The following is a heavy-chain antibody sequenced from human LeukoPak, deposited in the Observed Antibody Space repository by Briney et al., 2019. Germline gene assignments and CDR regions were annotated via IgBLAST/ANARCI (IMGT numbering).Heavy chain of an antibody. CDR2: IYYSGST. CDR1: GGSFSGYY. J-gene: IGHJ5*02. V-gene: IGHV4-59*12. D-gene: IGHD6-13*01. CDR3: ARGSPLRYSSSWSLKQRKNWFDP. Sequence: KASETLSLTCVVYGGSFSGYYWSWIRQPPGKGLEWIGYIYYSGSTNYNPSLKSRVTISVDTSKNQFSLKLSSVTAADTAVYYCARGSPLRYSSSWSLKQRKNWFDPWGQGTLVTVSS.